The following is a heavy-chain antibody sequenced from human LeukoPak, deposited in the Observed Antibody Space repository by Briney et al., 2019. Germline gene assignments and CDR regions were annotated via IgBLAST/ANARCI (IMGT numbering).Heavy chain of an antibody. CDR3: ARGGPSRGSGFYYFDS. CDR1: GYTFTGYY. J-gene: IGHJ4*02. V-gene: IGHV1-2*02. Sequence: ASVKVSCKASGYTFTGYYMHWVRQAPGQGLEWMGWINPNSGGTNYAQKFQGRVTMTRDTSISTGYMELSRLTSDDTALYYCARGGPSRGSGFYYFDSWGQGTPVTVSS. D-gene: IGHD6-19*01. CDR2: INPNSGGT.